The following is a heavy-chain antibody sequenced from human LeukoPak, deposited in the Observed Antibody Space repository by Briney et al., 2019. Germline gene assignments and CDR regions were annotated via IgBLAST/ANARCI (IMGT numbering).Heavy chain of an antibody. CDR3: ARQDCSGGSCYLDY. J-gene: IGHJ4*02. D-gene: IGHD2-15*01. V-gene: IGHV3-30*03. CDR1: GFTFSSYG. Sequence: GGSLRLSCAASGFTFSSYGMHWVRQAPGKGLEWVAVISNDGSNKYYADSVKGRFTISRDYSKNTLFLQMNSLRTEDTAVYSCARQDCSGGSCYLDYWGQGMLVTVSS. CDR2: ISNDGSNK.